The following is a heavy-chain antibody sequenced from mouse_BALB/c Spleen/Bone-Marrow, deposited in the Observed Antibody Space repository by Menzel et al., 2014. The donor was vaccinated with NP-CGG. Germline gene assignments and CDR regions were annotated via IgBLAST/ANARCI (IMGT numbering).Heavy chain of an antibody. V-gene: IGHV1-14*01. CDR1: GYTFTSYV. CDR3: ARGGYGNVYYAMDY. D-gene: IGHD2-10*02. CDR2: INPYNDGT. J-gene: IGHJ4*01. Sequence: VQLQQSGPELVKPGASVKMSCKASGYTFTSYVMHWMKQKPGQGLEWIGYINPYNDGTKYNEKFKGKATLTSDKSSSTAYMELSSLTSEDSAVYYCARGGYGNVYYAMDYWGQGTSVTVSS.